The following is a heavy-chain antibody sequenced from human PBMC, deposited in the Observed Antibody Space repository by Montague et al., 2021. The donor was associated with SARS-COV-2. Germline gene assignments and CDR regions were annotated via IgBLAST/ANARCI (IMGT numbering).Heavy chain of an antibody. D-gene: IGHD1-20*01. CDR1: GFSFSGDW. J-gene: IGHJ4*02. CDR2: INPDGGHT. Sequence: SLRLSCAASGFSFSGDWMHWVRQASGKGPVWVARINPDGGHTDYADFAKGRFTTSRDNAKNTLYLQMNSLRDEDTALYYCVRDLRVGGGITGTTASDDWGQGTLVTVSS. CDR3: VRDLRVGGGITGTTASDD. V-gene: IGHV3-74*01.